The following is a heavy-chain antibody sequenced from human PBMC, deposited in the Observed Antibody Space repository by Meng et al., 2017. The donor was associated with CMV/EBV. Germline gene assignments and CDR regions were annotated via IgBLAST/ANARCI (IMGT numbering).Heavy chain of an antibody. V-gene: IGHV4-39*01. CDR1: GGSISSSSYY. J-gene: IGHJ3*02. Sequence: SETLSLTCTVSGGSISSSSYYWGWIRQPPGKGLEWIGSIYYSGSTYYNPSLKSRVTISVDTSKNQFSLKLSSVTAADTAVYYCARALGVGPDAFDIWGQGTMVTVSS. CDR3: ARALGVGPDAFDI. CDR2: IYYSGST. D-gene: IGHD3-3*01.